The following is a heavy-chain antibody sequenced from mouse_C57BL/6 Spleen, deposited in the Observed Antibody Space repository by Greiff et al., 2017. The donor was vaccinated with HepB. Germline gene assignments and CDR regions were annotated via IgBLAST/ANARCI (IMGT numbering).Heavy chain of an antibody. CDR1: GYTFTSYW. D-gene: IGHD2-3*01. V-gene: IGHV1-61*01. CDR3: ARRRLLRYFDV. J-gene: IGHJ1*03. Sequence: QVQLQQPGAELVRPGSSVKLSCKASGYTFTSYWMDWVKQRPGQGLEWIGNIYPSDSETHYNQKFKDKATLTVDKSSSTAYMQLSSLTSEDSAVYYCARRRLLRYFDVWGTGTTVTVSS. CDR2: IYPSDSET.